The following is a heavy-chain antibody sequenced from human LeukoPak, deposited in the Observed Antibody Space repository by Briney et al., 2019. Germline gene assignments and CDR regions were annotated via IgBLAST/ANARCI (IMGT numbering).Heavy chain of an antibody. V-gene: IGHV3-23*01. CDR1: GFTFSTYA. CDR2: ISGSGDST. J-gene: IGHJ4*02. Sequence: GGSLRLSCAASGFTFSTYAVNWVRQAPGKGLEWVSTISGSGDSTYYADSVKGRFTISRDNSKDTLYLQMSSVRVDDTAVYYYARDRGRYYDSRGFXWXXXFDSWGQXILVTVS. D-gene: IGHD3-22*01. CDR3: ARDRGRYYDSRGFXWXXXFDS.